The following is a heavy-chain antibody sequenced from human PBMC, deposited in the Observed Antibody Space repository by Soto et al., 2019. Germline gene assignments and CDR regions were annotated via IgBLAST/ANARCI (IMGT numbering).Heavy chain of an antibody. Sequence: DVQLLESGGGLVQPGGSLRLSCAASGFTFTNYAMSWVRQAPGKGLEWVSSISGGGGTTYHADSVRGRFTISRDSSKSTLYLQMNSLRAEDTAFYYCAKFSQPGAAARKSSAPIWFDPRGQGTLVTVSS. J-gene: IGHJ5*02. CDR1: GFTFTNYA. CDR3: AKFSQPGAAARKSSAPIWFDP. V-gene: IGHV3-23*01. CDR2: ISGGGGTT. D-gene: IGHD6-13*01.